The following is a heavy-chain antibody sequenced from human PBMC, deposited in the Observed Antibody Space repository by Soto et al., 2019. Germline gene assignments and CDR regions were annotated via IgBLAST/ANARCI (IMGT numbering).Heavy chain of an antibody. CDR3: ARGISTKRYYYYYGMEV. V-gene: IGHV1-46*01. CDR1: GYTLTSYY. D-gene: IGHD2-8*01. Sequence: ASVKVSCKASGYTLTSYYLHWVRQAPGQGPEWMGIINPSGGITNDAQKFQDRVTMTSDTSTSTVYMELSSLRSEDAAVYYCARGISTKRYYYYYGMEVWGQGTTVTVS. CDR2: INPSGGIT. J-gene: IGHJ6*02.